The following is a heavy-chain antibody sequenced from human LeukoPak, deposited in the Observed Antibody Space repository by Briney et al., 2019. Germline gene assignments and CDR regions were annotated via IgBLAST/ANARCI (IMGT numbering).Heavy chain of an antibody. V-gene: IGHV1-18*01. J-gene: IGHJ4*02. D-gene: IGHD1-26*01. CDR2: ISAYNGNT. CDR1: GYTFTTYG. CDR3: ARDPQQLVGATGGGFQY. Sequence: ASVKVSCKASGYTFTTYGITWVRQAPGQGLEWMGWISAYNGNTNYAQKLQGRVTMTTDTSTGTAYMELRSLRSDDTAVYYCARDPQQLVGATGGGFQYWGQGTLVTVSS.